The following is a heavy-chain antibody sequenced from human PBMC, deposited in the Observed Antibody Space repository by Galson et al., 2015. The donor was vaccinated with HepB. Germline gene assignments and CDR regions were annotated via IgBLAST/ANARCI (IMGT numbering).Heavy chain of an antibody. CDR1: GYSFTTYW. CDR3: ARGYHDNSGSSYYFDN. CDR2: VYPGDSEA. V-gene: IGHV5-51*01. Sequence: QSGAEVKKPGESLKISCKGSGYSFTTYWIGWVRQMPGKGLEWMGIVYPGDSEARYSPSFQGQVTISADKSISTAYLQWSGLKASDTAMYYCARGYHDNSGSSYYFDNWGQGTLVTVSS. J-gene: IGHJ4*02. D-gene: IGHD3-22*01.